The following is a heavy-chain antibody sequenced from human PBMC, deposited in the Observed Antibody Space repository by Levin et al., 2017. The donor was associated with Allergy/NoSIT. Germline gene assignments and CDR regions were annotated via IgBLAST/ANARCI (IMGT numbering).Heavy chain of an antibody. CDR1: GFTFSSYG. Sequence: GGSLRLSCAASGFTFSSYGMHWVRQAPGKGLEWVAVIWYDGSNKYYADSVKGRFTISRDNSKNTLYLQMNSLRAEDTAVYYCARDRQQLPMYYYYYGMDVWGQGTTVTVSS. CDR2: IWYDGSNK. V-gene: IGHV3-33*01. D-gene: IGHD6-13*01. CDR3: ARDRQQLPMYYYYYGMDV. J-gene: IGHJ6*02.